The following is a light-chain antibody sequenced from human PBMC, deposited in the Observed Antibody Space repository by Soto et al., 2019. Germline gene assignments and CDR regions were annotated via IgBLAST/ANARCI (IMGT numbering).Light chain of an antibody. CDR1: QSVSSSY. CDR3: QQYNGWPWT. J-gene: IGKJ1*01. CDR2: GAS. Sequence: ILFTQSPGTLSLSPGEKATLSCRASQSVSSSYLAWYQQKPGQAPRILIYGASSRATGIPDRFSGSGSWTECTLTITGLQSEDFAVYYCQQYNGWPWTFGLGTKVDI. V-gene: IGKV3-20*01.